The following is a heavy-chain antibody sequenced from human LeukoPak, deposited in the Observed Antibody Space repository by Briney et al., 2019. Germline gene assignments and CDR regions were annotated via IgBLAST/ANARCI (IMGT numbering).Heavy chain of an antibody. V-gene: IGHV4-38-2*01. CDR2: FYHSGST. CDR1: SYSISSGYY. D-gene: IGHD6-19*01. Sequence: SETLSLTCAVSSYSISSGYYCGWIRQPPGKGLEWIGSFYHSGSTYYNPSLKSRVTISVDTSKNQFSLKLSSVTAADTAVYYCARREAVAGIGAFDIWCQGTMVTVSS. CDR3: ARREAVAGIGAFDI. J-gene: IGHJ3*02.